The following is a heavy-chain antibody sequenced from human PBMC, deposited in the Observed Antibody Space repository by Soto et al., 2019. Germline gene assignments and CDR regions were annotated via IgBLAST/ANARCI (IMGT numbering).Heavy chain of an antibody. CDR3: ARGSEGYSSGWYR. V-gene: IGHV1-2*04. D-gene: IGHD6-19*01. CDR1: GYTFTGYY. Sequence: GASVKVSCKASGYTFTGYYMHWVRQAPGQGLEWMGWINPNSGGTNYAQKFQGWVTMTRDTSISTAYMELSRLRSDDTAVYYCARGSEGYSSGWYRWGQGTLVTVSS. J-gene: IGHJ4*02. CDR2: INPNSGGT.